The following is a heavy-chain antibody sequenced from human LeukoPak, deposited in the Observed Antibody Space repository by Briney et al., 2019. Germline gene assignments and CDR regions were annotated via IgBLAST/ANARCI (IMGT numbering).Heavy chain of an antibody. D-gene: IGHD3-22*01. CDR3: AGRDYYDSSGAFDY. V-gene: IGHV4-39*07. CDR1: GGSISSYY. CDR2: IYYSGST. J-gene: IGHJ4*02. Sequence: SETLSLTCTVSGGSISSYYWGWIRQPPGKGLEWIGSIYYSGSTYYNPSLKSRVTISVDTSKNQFSLKLSSVTAADTAVYYCAGRDYYDSSGAFDYWGQGTLVTVSS.